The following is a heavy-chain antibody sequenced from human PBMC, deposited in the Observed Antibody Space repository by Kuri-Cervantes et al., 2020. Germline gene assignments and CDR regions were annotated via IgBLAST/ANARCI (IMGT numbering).Heavy chain of an antibody. D-gene: IGHD2-21*01. CDR3: ARGPKRGVGFSDSLFDF. V-gene: IGHV3-23*01. CDR1: GFTFSTSA. CDR2: ISPTGDTT. Sequence: GESLKISCAASGFTFSTSAMAWVRQAPGKGLECVSGISPTGDTTYYADSVKGRFTISRDNSKNTLYLQMNSLRADDTAVYYCARGPKRGVGFSDSLFDFWGQGSLVTVSS. J-gene: IGHJ4*02.